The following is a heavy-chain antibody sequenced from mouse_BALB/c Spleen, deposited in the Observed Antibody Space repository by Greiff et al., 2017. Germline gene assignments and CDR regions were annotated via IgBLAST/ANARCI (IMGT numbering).Heavy chain of an antibody. CDR3: ARGNYDYDEGLDY. J-gene: IGHJ2*01. Sequence: EVKLVESGPGLVKPSQSLSLTCSVTGYSITSGYYWNWIRQFPGNKLEWMGYISYDGSNNYNPSLKNRISITRDTSKNQFFLKLNSVTTEDTATYYCARGNYDYDEGLDYWGQGTTLTVSS. CDR2: ISYDGSN. CDR1: GYSITSGYY. V-gene: IGHV3-6*02. D-gene: IGHD2-4*01.